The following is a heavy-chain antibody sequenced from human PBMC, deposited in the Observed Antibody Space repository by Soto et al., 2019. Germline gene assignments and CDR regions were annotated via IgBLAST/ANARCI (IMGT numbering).Heavy chain of an antibody. V-gene: IGHV4-30-2*01. J-gene: IGHJ4*02. CDR3: AREGRGFDY. CDR1: GGSISSGGYS. Sequence: SETLSLTCAVSGGSISSGGYSWSWIRQPPGKGLEWIGYIYHSGSTYYNPSLKSRVTISVDRSKNQFSLKLSSVTAADTAVYYCAREGRGFDYWGPGTLVTVSS. D-gene: IGHD3-10*01. CDR2: IYHSGST.